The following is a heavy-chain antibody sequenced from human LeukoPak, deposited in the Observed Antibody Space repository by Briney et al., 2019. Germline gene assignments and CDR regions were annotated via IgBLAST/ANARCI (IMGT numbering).Heavy chain of an antibody. CDR2: ISAYNGNT. CDR3: ARWHSSGWYRADYFDY. CDR1: GYTFTSYG. Sequence: ASVKVSCKASGYTFTSYGISWVRQAPGQGLEWMGWISAYNGNTNYAQKFQGRVTMTRNTSISTAYMELSSLRSEDTAVYYCARWHSSGWYRADYFDYWGQGTLVTVSS. V-gene: IGHV1-18*01. J-gene: IGHJ4*02. D-gene: IGHD6-19*01.